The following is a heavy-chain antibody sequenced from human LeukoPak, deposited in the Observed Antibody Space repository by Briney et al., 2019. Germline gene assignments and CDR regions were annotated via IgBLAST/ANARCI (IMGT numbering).Heavy chain of an antibody. CDR2: ITPIFDTP. CDR1: GGTFSSYA. CDR3: ARGPPPLYSGSYRPLDH. Sequence: SVKVSCKASGGTFSSYAISWVRQAPGQGLEWVGGITPIFDTPNYAPKLQGRLTINADGSTSTVYMELRSLRSEDTAVYFCARGPPPLYSGSYRPLDHWGQGTLVTVSS. J-gene: IGHJ4*02. V-gene: IGHV1-69*13. D-gene: IGHD1-26*01.